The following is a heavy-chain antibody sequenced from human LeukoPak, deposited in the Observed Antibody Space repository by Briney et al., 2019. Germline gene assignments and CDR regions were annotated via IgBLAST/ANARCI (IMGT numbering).Heavy chain of an antibody. CDR3: ARDWGYDSSGYYYAFGLPPTHYYGMDV. Sequence: PGGSLRLSCAASGFSFSSYTMSWVRQAPGKGLEWVANIKQDGSEKYYVDSVKGRFTISRDNAKNSLYLQMNSLRAEDTAVYYCARDWGYDSSGYYYAFGLPPTHYYGMDVWGQGTTVTVSS. D-gene: IGHD3-22*01. J-gene: IGHJ6*02. V-gene: IGHV3-7*05. CDR2: IKQDGSEK. CDR1: GFSFSSYT.